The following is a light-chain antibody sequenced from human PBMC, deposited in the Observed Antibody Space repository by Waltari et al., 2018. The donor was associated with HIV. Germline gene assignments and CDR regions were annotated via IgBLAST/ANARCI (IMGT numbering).Light chain of an antibody. CDR1: NLGHKH. CDR3: QAWTSPGSI. J-gene: IGLJ2*01. V-gene: IGLV3-1*01. CDR2: QNN. Sequence: SSDWSQPPSVSVSSGQTVTITCSGANLGHKHVYWYQQRPGQSPVLVMSQNNKRPSGIPERFSGSKSGNTASLTISGTQTVDEATYYCQAWTSPGSIFGGGTILTVL.